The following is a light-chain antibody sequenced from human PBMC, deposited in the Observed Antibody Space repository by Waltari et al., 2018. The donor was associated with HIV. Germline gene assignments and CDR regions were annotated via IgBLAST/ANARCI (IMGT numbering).Light chain of an antibody. CDR2: GNS. CDR3: QSYDSNLSGL. CDR1: SSNIEAGYD. J-gene: IGLJ2*01. V-gene: IGLV1-40*01. Sequence: QSELTQPPSVSAAPGQRVTISCTGSSSNIEAGYDVHWYQQLPGKAPKVVIYGNSNRPSGVPDRFSGSKSGSSASLVISGLQSEDEADYYCQSYDSNLSGLFGGGTKVTVL.